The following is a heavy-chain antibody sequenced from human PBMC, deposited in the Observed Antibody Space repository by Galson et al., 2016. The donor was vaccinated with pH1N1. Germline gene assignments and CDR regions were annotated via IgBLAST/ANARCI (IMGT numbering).Heavy chain of an antibody. J-gene: IGHJ6*02. CDR1: GYTFNNYD. CDR3: ANENFGDYDTYYYGLDA. Sequence: SVKVSCKASGYTFNNYDINWVRQTPGQGLEWMGWMNPNTGGTDSAQKFQGRVTLTRNTSEGTAFMELSNLRSDDTAVYYCANENFGDYDTYYYGLDAWGLGTTVTVSS. D-gene: IGHD4-17*01. V-gene: IGHV1-8*03. CDR2: MNPNTGGT.